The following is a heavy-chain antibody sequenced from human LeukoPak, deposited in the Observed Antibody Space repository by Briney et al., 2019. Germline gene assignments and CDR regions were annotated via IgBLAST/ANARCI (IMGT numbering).Heavy chain of an antibody. CDR2: ISSSGSTI. CDR3: AKGYSSGWSSSGN. V-gene: IGHV3-48*03. CDR1: GFTFSSYE. Sequence: GGSLRLSCAASGFTFSSYEMNWVRQAPGQGLEWVSYISSSGSTIYYADSVKGRFTISRDNSKNTLHLQMDSLRADDTAVYYCAKGYSSGWSSSGNWGQGTLVTVSS. J-gene: IGHJ4*02. D-gene: IGHD6-19*01.